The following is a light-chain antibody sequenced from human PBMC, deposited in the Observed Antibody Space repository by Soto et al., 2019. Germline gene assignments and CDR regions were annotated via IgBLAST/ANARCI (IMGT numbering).Light chain of an antibody. J-gene: IGKJ2*01. CDR1: QSVSSY. Sequence: EIVLTQSPAPLSLSPGERATLSCRASQSVSSYLAWYQQKPGQAPRLLIYDASNRATGIPARFSGSGSGTDFTLTISSLEPEYFAVYYCQQRSNWPSYTFGQGTKLEIK. V-gene: IGKV3-11*01. CDR2: DAS. CDR3: QQRSNWPSYT.